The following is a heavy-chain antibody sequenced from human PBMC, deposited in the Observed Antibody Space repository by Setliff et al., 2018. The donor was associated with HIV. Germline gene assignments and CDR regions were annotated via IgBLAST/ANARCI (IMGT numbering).Heavy chain of an antibody. CDR3: ARADSSNWYPEHFDY. V-gene: IGHV1-2*02. D-gene: IGHD6-13*01. J-gene: IGHJ4*02. CDR1: GYTFTGYY. Sequence: GASVKVSCKASGYTFTGYYMHWVRQAPGQGLEWMGWINPNSGGTNYAQKFQGRVTMTRDTSISTAYMELSSLRSEDTAVYYCARADSSNWYPEHFDYWGQGTLVTVSS. CDR2: INPNSGGT.